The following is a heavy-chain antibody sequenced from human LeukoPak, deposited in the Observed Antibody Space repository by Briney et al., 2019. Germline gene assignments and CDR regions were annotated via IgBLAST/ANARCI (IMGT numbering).Heavy chain of an antibody. V-gene: IGHV3-48*02. CDR2: ISSSRSTM. CDR3: ARNGLGYYESSGSRDAFDI. CDR1: GFTFSRYS. Sequence: GGSLSLSCAASGFTFSRYSMNWVRQAPGRGLEWVSYISSSRSTMYYADSVKGRFTITRDNAKNSLYLQMNSLRDEDTAVYYCARNGLGYYESSGSRDAFDIWGQGTMVTVSS. J-gene: IGHJ3*02. D-gene: IGHD3-22*01.